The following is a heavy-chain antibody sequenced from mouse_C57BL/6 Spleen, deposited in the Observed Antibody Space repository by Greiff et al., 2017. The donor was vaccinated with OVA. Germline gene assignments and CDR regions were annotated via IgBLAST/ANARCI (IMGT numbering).Heavy chain of an antibody. CDR3: AREGGVPYYYAMDH. Sequence: EVHLVESGPELVKPGASVKIPCKASGYTFTDYNMDWVKQSHGKSLEWIGDINPNNGGTIYNQKFKGKATLTVDKSSSTAYMELRSLTSEDTAVYYCAREGGVPYYYAMDHWGQGTSVTVSS. J-gene: IGHJ4*01. CDR1: GYTFTDYN. CDR2: INPNNGGT. V-gene: IGHV1-18*01.